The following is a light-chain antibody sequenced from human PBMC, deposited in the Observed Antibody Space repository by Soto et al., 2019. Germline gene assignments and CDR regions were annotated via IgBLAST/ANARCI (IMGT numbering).Light chain of an antibody. CDR3: QKYDSAPWA. J-gene: IGKJ1*01. CDR2: AAS. CDR1: QVVGNF. Sequence: DHQMTQYVTALCASVGHRHSSLCRASQVVGNFLSWVQQKPEKGPSRLMYAASTLQSGVPSRFSGSGSWTDFTLTISSLQPEDVATYYCQKYDSAPWAFGQGTKVEIK. V-gene: IGKV1-27*01.